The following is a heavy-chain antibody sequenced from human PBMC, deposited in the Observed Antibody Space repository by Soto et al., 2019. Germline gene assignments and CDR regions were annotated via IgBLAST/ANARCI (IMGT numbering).Heavy chain of an antibody. CDR1: GFTFNSYW. Sequence: EVQLVESGGGSVQPGGSLRLSCAASGFTFNSYWVHWVRQVPGKGLVWLSRINMDGTRTNYAVSVKGRFAISRDNAKNTVSLQMNSLGVEYSAADNCARSGLGRYRLDFWGQGTLVSVPS. J-gene: IGHJ4*02. V-gene: IGHV3-74*01. D-gene: IGHD3-16*01. CDR2: INMDGTRT. CDR3: ARSGLGRYRLDF.